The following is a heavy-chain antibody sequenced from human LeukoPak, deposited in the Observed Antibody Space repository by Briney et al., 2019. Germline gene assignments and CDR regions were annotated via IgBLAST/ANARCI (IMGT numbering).Heavy chain of an antibody. V-gene: IGHV3-7*01. D-gene: IGHD2-15*01. Sequence: PGGSLRLSCAASGFTFSSYGMHWVRQAPGKGLEWVANIKQDGGEKYYVDSVKGRFTISRDDAKTSVYLQMNSLRAEDTAVYYCARNKGWELPAELDSWGQGTLVTVSS. CDR1: GFTFSSYG. CDR2: IKQDGGEK. CDR3: ARNKGWELPAELDS. J-gene: IGHJ4*02.